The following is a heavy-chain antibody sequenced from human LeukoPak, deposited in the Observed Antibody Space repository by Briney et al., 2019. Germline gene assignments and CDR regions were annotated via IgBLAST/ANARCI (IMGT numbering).Heavy chain of an antibody. CDR3: ARHGYSGSYRVNNWFDP. CDR2: FYPGDSDT. D-gene: IGHD1-26*01. V-gene: IGHV5-51*01. Sequence: GESLKISCKGSGYSFTSYWIGWVRQMPGKGLEWMGIFYPGDSDTRYSPSFQGQVTISADKSISTAYLQWSSLKASDTAMYYCARHGYSGSYRVNNWFDPWGQGTLVTVSS. J-gene: IGHJ5*02. CDR1: GYSFTSYW.